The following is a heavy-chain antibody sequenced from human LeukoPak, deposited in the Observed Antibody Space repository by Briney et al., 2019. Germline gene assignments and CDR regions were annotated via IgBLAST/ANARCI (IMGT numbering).Heavy chain of an antibody. CDR1: GGSISSTSYY. CDR3: AREKGAAAGTRYYYYMDV. Sequence: SETLSLTCTVSGGSISSTSYYWSWIRQPAGKGLEWIGHIYTTGSTNYNPSLKSRVTISVDTSKNQFSLKLSSVTAADTAVYYCAREKGAAAGTRYYYYMDVWGKGTTVTISS. V-gene: IGHV4-61*09. CDR2: IYTTGST. D-gene: IGHD6-13*01. J-gene: IGHJ6*03.